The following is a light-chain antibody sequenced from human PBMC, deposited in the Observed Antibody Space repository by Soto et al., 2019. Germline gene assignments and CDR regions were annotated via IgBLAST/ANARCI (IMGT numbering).Light chain of an antibody. J-gene: IGKJ4*01. V-gene: IGKV1-6*01. Sequence: AIQMTQSPSSLSASVGDRVTITCRASQGIRNDLGWYQQKPGKAHKLLTYAASTLQSGVPSRFSGSGSGTNFTLTISSLQAEDFATYYCLQDYLYPLTFGGGTKVEIK. CDR1: QGIRND. CDR2: AAS. CDR3: LQDYLYPLT.